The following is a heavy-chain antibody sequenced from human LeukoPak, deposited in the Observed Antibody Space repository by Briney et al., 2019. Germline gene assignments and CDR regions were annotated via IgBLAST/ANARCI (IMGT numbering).Heavy chain of an antibody. Sequence: GGSLRLSCAASGFTFSSYSMNWVRQAPGKGLEWVSYISSSSSTIYYADSVKGRFAISRDNAKNSLYLQMNSLRAEDTAVYYCAREVAAAGHNWFDPWGQGTLVTVSS. J-gene: IGHJ5*02. CDR1: GFTFSSYS. CDR3: AREVAAAGHNWFDP. V-gene: IGHV3-48*04. D-gene: IGHD6-13*01. CDR2: ISSSSSTI.